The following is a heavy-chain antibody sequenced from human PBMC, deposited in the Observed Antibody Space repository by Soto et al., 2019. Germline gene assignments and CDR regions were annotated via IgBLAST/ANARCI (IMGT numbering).Heavy chain of an antibody. V-gene: IGHV1-69*06. Sequence: SVKVSCKVSGGTFSNFAITWLRQAPGQGPEWLGGIIPMFGSVAYARKFQDTVTITADTSTNTVHMELASLKYGDTALYFCARAMIRDLVAADLGPLDLRGKGTLGTVSS. D-gene: IGHD5-12*01. J-gene: IGHJ5*02. CDR1: GGTFSNFA. CDR3: ARAMIRDLVAADLGPLDL. CDR2: IIPMFGSV.